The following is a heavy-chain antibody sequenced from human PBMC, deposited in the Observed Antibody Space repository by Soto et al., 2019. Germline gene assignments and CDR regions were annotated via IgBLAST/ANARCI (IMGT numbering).Heavy chain of an antibody. CDR3: AISSGLGIDF. D-gene: IGHD6-19*01. J-gene: IGHJ4*02. CDR2: IWYDESKK. V-gene: IGHV3-33*03. Sequence: QVQLVESGGGVVQPGRSLRLSCAASGFTFNTHGMHWVRQAPGKGLEWVAVIWYDESKKYYEDSVTGRFTISRDNSRSALYLQMDSLRAEDTGVYDCAISSGLGIDFWGQGTLVTVSS. CDR1: GFTFNTHG.